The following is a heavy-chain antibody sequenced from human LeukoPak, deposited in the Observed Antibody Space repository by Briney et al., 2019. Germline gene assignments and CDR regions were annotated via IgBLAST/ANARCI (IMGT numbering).Heavy chain of an antibody. V-gene: IGHV4-38-2*02. D-gene: IGHD3-10*01. CDR2: MYHSGST. CDR1: GYSISSGHY. CDR3: ARGPRFGELLWHWFDP. Sequence: SETLSLTCTVSGYSISSGHYWGWIRQPPGKGLEWIGSMYHSGSTYYNPPLKSRVTISEDTSKSQFSLKLRSVTAADTAVYYCARGPRFGELLWHWFDPWGQGTLVTVSS. J-gene: IGHJ5*02.